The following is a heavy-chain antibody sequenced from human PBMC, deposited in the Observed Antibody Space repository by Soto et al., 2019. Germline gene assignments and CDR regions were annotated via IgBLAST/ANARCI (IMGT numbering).Heavy chain of an antibody. Sequence: TGGSLRLSCAASGFTFSSYAMHWVRQAPGKGLEWVAVISYDGSNKYYADSVKGRFTISRDNSKNTLYLQMNSLRAEDTAVYYCARSAYSSGWYTRHYYYGMDVWGQGTTVTVSS. CDR1: GFTFSSYA. J-gene: IGHJ6*02. CDR3: ARSAYSSGWYTRHYYYGMDV. V-gene: IGHV3-30-3*01. CDR2: ISYDGSNK. D-gene: IGHD6-19*01.